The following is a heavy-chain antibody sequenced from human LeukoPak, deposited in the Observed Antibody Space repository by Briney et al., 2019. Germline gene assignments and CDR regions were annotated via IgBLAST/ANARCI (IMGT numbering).Heavy chain of an antibody. D-gene: IGHD1-26*01. CDR2: ISGTGNNT. CDR3: TKMKGHPLPKYYMDV. Sequence: GGSLRLSCAASGFTFSSFAMSWVRRTPGKGLEWVSGISGTGNNTLYADSVKGRFTISRDNSKNTLYLEMNSLRAEDTAIYYCTKMKGHPLPKYYMDVWGQGTTVTVSS. V-gene: IGHV3-23*01. CDR1: GFTFSSFA. J-gene: IGHJ6*01.